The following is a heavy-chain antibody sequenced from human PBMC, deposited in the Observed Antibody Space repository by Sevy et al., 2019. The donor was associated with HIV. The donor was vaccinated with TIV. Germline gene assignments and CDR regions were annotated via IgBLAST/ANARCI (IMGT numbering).Heavy chain of an antibody. Sequence: SETLSLTCTVSGGSISSYYWSWIRQPPGKGLEWIGYIYYSGSTNYNPSLKSRVTISVDTSKNQFSLKLSSVTAADTAVYYCARGSPGGNDFWSCYYETYYYYGMDVWGQGTTVTVSS. J-gene: IGHJ6*02. V-gene: IGHV4-59*01. CDR3: ARGSPGGNDFWSCYYETYYYYGMDV. D-gene: IGHD3-3*01. CDR1: GGSISSYY. CDR2: IYYSGST.